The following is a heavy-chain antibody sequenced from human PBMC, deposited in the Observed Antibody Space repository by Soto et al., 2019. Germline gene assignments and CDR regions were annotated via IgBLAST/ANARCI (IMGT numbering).Heavy chain of an antibody. D-gene: IGHD6-13*01. CDR1: GFVFTNFW. CDR3: AKDSWYFDL. V-gene: IGHV3-74*01. Sequence: GGSLRLSCEAYGFVFTNFWMHWVRHVPGKGLVWVARIDTSGHSTNYAESVKGRFTISRDNAKNTVSLQMNSLRVEDTGVYYCAKDSWYFDLWSQGSQVTVS. CDR2: IDTSGHST. J-gene: IGHJ4*02.